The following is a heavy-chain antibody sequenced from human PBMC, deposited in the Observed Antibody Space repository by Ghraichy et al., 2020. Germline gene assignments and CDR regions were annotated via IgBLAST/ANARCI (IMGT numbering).Heavy chain of an antibody. Sequence: GESLNISCAASGFTFSSYAMSWVRQAPGKGLEWVSAISGSGGSTYYADSVKGRFTISRDNSKNTLYLQMNSLRAEDTAVYYCAKSVWGITMIAPVDYWGQGTLVTVSS. CDR1: GFTFSSYA. CDR2: ISGSGGST. D-gene: IGHD3-22*01. V-gene: IGHV3-23*01. J-gene: IGHJ4*02. CDR3: AKSVWGITMIAPVDY.